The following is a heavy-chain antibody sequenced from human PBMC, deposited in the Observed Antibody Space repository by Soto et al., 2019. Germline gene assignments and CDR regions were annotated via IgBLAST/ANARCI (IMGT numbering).Heavy chain of an antibody. V-gene: IGHV3-30-3*01. CDR2: ISSDGNHK. Sequence: QVQLVESGGGVVQPGRSLRLSCAASGFTVSAYTMHWVRQAPGKGLEWVAVISSDGNHKYYTDSVKGRFTISRDTSTNPLYLQMNSLRAEDTAVYYCTRWEQPLFEYWGQGTLVTVSS. D-gene: IGHD1-26*01. CDR3: TRWEQPLFEY. J-gene: IGHJ4*02. CDR1: GFTVSAYT.